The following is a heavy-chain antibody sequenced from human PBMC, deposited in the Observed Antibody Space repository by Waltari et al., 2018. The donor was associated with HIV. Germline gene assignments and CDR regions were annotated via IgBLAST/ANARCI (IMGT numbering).Heavy chain of an antibody. J-gene: IGHJ4*02. CDR3: TTGDIVVVTDY. CDR1: GFTFTNAW. D-gene: IGHD2-21*02. V-gene: IGHV3-15*01. CDR2: VKSETDGGTT. Sequence: EVQLVESGGGLVKPGGSLRLSCAASGFTFTNAWMSWVRQAPGKGLDWVGSVKSETDGGTTDYAAPVKGRFTISRDDSKNTLYLQMNSLKTEDTAVYYCTTGDIVVVTDYWGQGTLVTVSS.